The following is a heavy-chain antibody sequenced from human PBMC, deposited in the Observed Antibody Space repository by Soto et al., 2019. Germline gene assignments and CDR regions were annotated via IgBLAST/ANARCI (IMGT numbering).Heavy chain of an antibody. Sequence: QVQLQEQGPGLVKPSQTLSLTCTVSGGSISSGNYYWSWIRQPPGKGLEWIGFISYSGTTHYSASLMSRVSISVDTSKKQFSLDLSSVTAADTAVYYCATMGTPVTGLYYFDYWGQGTLVTVSS. CDR3: ATMGTPVTGLYYFDY. CDR2: ISYSGTT. D-gene: IGHD4-17*01. V-gene: IGHV4-30-4*01. CDR1: GGSISSGNYY. J-gene: IGHJ4*02.